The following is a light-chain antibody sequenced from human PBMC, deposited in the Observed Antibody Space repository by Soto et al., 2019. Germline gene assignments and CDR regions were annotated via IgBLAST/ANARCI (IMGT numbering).Light chain of an antibody. V-gene: IGKV4-1*01. J-gene: IGKJ4*01. CDR3: HHYYSSPLT. Sequence: DIVMTQSPDSLAMSLGERATINCKSSQSVLASSNNKNLLAWYQQKPGQPAKLLIYGASNRESGVPDRFRGSESGTDCTLTISSLQAEDVAVYYRHHYYSSPLTFGGGTNVEIK. CDR1: QSVLASSNNKNL. CDR2: GAS.